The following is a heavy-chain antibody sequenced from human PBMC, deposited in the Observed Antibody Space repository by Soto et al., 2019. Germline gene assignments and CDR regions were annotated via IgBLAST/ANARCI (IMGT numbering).Heavy chain of an antibody. V-gene: IGHV3-33*01. D-gene: IGHD6-19*01. CDR2: IWYDGSNK. CDR3: ARVRGYSSGWCDY. Sequence: QVQLVESGGGVVQPGRSLRLSCAASGFTFSSYGMHWVRQAPGKGLEWVAVIWYDGSNKYYADSVKGRFTISRDNSKNTLYLQMNSLRAEDTAVYYCARVRGYSSGWCDYWGQGTLVTVS. J-gene: IGHJ4*02. CDR1: GFTFSSYG.